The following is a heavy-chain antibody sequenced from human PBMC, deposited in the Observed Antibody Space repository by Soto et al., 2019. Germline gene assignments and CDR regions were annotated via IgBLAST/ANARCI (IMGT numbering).Heavy chain of an antibody. CDR3: ARTTYYDFCCCYAGAHHRYFFAY. J-gene: IGHJ4*02. CDR2: ISSSSSYI. D-gene: IGHD3-3*01. V-gene: IGHV3-21*01. Sequence: GGSLRLSCAASGFTFSSYSMNWVRQAPGRGLEWVSSISSSSSYIYYADSVKGRFTIPRDNAKNSLYLQMNSLRAEDTAVYYCARTTYYDFCCCYAGAHHRYFFAYWGQGTPDTVSS. CDR1: GFTFSSYS.